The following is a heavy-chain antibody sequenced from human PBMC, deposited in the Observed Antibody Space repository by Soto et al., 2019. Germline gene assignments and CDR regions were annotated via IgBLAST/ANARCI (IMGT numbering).Heavy chain of an antibody. V-gene: IGHV4-59*01. Sequence: SETLSLTCTVAGGSITYYYWSWIRQPPGKGLEWIGYIYYSGSTNYNPSLKSRVSISVDTSKNQFSLKLSSVTAADTAVYYCARVGGSAMDVWGQGTTVTVSS. CDR3: ARVGGSAMDV. CDR2: IYYSGST. J-gene: IGHJ6*02. D-gene: IGHD2-15*01. CDR1: GGSITYYY.